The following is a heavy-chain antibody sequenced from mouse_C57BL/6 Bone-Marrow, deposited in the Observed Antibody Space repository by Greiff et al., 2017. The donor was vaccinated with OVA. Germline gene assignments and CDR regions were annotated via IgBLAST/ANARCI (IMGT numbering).Heavy chain of an antibody. CDR3: VSDYYGSSLWYFDV. Sequence: EVQLQESGGGLAQPKGSLKLSCAASGFSFNTYAMNWVRQAPGKGLEWVARIRSKSNNYATYYADSVKARFTISRDDSESMLYLQMNNLRTEDTAMYYYVSDYYGSSLWYFDVWGTGTTVTVSS. CDR2: IRSKSNNYAT. J-gene: IGHJ1*03. D-gene: IGHD1-1*01. V-gene: IGHV10-1*01. CDR1: GFSFNTYA.